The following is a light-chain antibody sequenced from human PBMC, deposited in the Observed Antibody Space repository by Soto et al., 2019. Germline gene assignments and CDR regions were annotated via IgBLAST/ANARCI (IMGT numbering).Light chain of an antibody. Sequence: ELVLTQSPGTLSLSPGERATLSCRASQSVSSNYLVWYQQKPGQAPRPLIYGASTRATGIPDRFSGSGSGTDFTLTISRLEPEEFAVYYCQQYAGSSYTFGQGTKLEIK. CDR3: QQYAGSSYT. J-gene: IGKJ2*01. V-gene: IGKV3-20*01. CDR2: GAS. CDR1: QSVSSNY.